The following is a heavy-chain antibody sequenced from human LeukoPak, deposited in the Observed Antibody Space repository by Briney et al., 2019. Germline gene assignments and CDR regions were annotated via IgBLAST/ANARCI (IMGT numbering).Heavy chain of an antibody. CDR3: AKGNSRPTIVGARFRHNALDY. CDR1: GFTFNNYA. V-gene: IGHV3-23*01. D-gene: IGHD1-26*01. J-gene: IGHJ4*02. CDR2: ISGSGGST. Sequence: LSGGSLRLSCAASGFTFNNYAMNWVRQAPGKGLEWVSAISGSGGSTYYADSVKGRFTISRDNSKNTLYLQMNSLRAEDTAVYYCAKGNSRPTIVGARFRHNALDYWGQGTLVTVS.